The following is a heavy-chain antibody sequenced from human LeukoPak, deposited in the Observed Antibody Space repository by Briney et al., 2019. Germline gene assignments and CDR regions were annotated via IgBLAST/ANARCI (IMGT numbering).Heavy chain of an antibody. Sequence: SETLSLTCTVSGDSISSSSYYWGWIRQPPGKGLEWIGSIYYTGSTYYNPSLKSRVTISVDTSKHQFSLKLSSVAAADTAVYYCAGEGMIRGVINRLPYLRDDYWGQGTLVTVSS. CDR2: IYYTGST. J-gene: IGHJ4*02. D-gene: IGHD3-10*01. V-gene: IGHV4-39*01. CDR3: AGEGMIRGVINRLPYLRDDY. CDR1: GDSISSSSYY.